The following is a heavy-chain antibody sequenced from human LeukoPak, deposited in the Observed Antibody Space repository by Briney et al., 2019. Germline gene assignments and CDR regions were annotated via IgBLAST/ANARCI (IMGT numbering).Heavy chain of an antibody. CDR2: FDPEDGET. J-gene: IGHJ4*02. Sequence: ASVKVSCKVSGYTLTELSMHWVRQAPGKGLEWMGGFDPEDGETIYAQKFQGRVTMTEDTSTDTAYMELSSLRSEDTAVYYCATVPAVAGTEEFDYWGQGTLVTVSS. CDR3: ATVPAVAGTEEFDY. CDR1: GYTLTELS. V-gene: IGHV1-24*01. D-gene: IGHD6-19*01.